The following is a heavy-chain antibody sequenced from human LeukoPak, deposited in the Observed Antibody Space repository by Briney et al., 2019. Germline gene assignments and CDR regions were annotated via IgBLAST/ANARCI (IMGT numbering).Heavy chain of an antibody. CDR1: GFTFDDYG. J-gene: IGHJ4*02. V-gene: IGHV3-20*04. CDR2: LNWNGAST. D-gene: IGHD5-12*01. CDR3: ARGPSGYHNT. Sequence: GGSLRLSCAASGFTFDDYGLSWVRQVPGKGLERVSGLNWNGASTGYADSVKGRFTISRDNAKNSLYLQMNSLRAEDTAVYYCARGPSGYHNTGGQGTLVTVSS.